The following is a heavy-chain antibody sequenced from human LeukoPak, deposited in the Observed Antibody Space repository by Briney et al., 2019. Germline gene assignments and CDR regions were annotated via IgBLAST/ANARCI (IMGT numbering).Heavy chain of an antibody. CDR3: ARILDSAWGELGY. V-gene: IGHV3-7*01. D-gene: IGHD6-19*01. J-gene: IGHJ4*02. CDR2: IKTDGSQL. Sequence: SGGSLRLSCVASGFTFSSSWMTWVRQAPGKGLEWVANIKTDGSQLYYVDSVKGRFTISRDNSKNTLYLQMNSLRAEDTAVYYCARILDSAWGELGYWGQGTLVTVSS. CDR1: GFTFSSSW.